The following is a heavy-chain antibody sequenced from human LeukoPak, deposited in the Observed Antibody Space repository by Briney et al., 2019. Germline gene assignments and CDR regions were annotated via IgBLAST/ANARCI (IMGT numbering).Heavy chain of an antibody. D-gene: IGHD1-26*01. CDR1: GFTFSNYA. V-gene: IGHV3-23*01. CDR3: AKTQWKVGATDYFDY. Sequence: PGGSLRLSCAASGFTFSNYAMTWVRQAPGKGLEWVSNINDNGGQRHYADSVKGRFTISRDNSKNTLFLQMDGLRAEDTAVYYCAKTQWKVGATDYFDYWGQGILVTVSS. J-gene: IGHJ4*02. CDR2: INDNGGQR.